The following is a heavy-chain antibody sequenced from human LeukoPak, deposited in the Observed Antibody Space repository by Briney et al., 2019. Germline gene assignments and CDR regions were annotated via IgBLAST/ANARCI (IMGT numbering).Heavy chain of an antibody. CDR3: ASYSSSWYDHYYYYYGMDV. D-gene: IGHD6-13*01. J-gene: IGHJ6*02. CDR1: GDTFTGYY. Sequence: ASVKVSCKASGDTFTGYYMHWVRQAPGQGLEGMGWINPNSGGTNYAQKFQGRVTMTRDTSISTAYMELSRLRSDDTDVYYCASYSSSWYDHYYYYYGMDVWGQGTTVTVSS. CDR2: INPNSGGT. V-gene: IGHV1-2*02.